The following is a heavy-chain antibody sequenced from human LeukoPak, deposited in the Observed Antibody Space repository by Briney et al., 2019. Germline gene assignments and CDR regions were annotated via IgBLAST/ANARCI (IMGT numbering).Heavy chain of an antibody. CDR3: ARGRGYDILTGYYYGDFDY. CDR1: GGSISSGSYY. D-gene: IGHD3-9*01. Sequence: SETLSLTCTVSGGSISSGSYYWSWIRQPAGKGLEWIGRIYTSGSTNYNPSLKSRVTISVDTSKNQFSLKLSSVTAADTAVYYCARGRGYDILTGYYYGDFDYWGQGTLVTVSS. J-gene: IGHJ4*02. CDR2: IYTSGST. V-gene: IGHV4-61*02.